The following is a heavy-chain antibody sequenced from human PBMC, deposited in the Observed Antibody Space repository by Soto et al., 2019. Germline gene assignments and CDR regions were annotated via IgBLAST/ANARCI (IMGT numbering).Heavy chain of an antibody. D-gene: IGHD3-16*01. V-gene: IGHV3-21*01. CDR3: ARGRGAGGGGTVFVY. J-gene: IGHJ4*01. CDR2: ISRDATYR. CDR1: GFNVSGYS. Sequence: AGGSLRLSCAVSGFNVSGYSMSWVRQAPGKGLEWVASISRDATYRYYTDSVKGRFTISRDNAKDSLYLQMNSLRGEDTAVYFCARGRGAGGGGTVFVYWGQGTLVTVSS.